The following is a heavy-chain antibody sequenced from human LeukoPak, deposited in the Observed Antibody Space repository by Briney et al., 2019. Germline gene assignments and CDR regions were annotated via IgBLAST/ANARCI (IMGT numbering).Heavy chain of an antibody. CDR3: VYSSSWYYFDY. V-gene: IGHV3-23*01. Sequence: RPGGSLRLSCAASGFTYINNAMTWVRQAPGKGLEWVSTISGNLLNTYYTDSVKGRFTISRDNSKNTLYLQVNSLRAEDTATYYCVYSSSWYYFDYWGQGTLVTVSS. CDR1: GFTYINNA. CDR2: ISGNLLNT. J-gene: IGHJ4*02. D-gene: IGHD6-13*01.